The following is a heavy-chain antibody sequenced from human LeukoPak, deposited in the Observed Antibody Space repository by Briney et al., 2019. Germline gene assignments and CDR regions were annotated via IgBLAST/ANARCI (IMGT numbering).Heavy chain of an antibody. CDR3: ARDRDYYGSGSYGPFDY. V-gene: IGHV1-46*01. CDR2: INPSGGST. D-gene: IGHD3-10*01. CDR1: GYIFTSFY. Sequence: ASVKVSCTASGYIFTSFYMHWVRQAPGQGLEWMGIINPSGGSTSYSQKFQGRVTMARDTSTSTVFMELSSLRSEDTAVYYCARDRDYYGSGSYGPFDYWGQGTLVTVSS. J-gene: IGHJ4*02.